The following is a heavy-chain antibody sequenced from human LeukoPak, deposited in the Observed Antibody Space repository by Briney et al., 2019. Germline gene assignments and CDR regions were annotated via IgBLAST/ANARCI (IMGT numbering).Heavy chain of an antibody. D-gene: IGHD4-17*01. Sequence: GESLKISCKGSGYSFTSYWIGWVRQMPGKGLGWMGIIYPGDSDTRYSPSFQGQVTISADKSISTAYPQWSSLKASDTAMYYCARGMTTVTAYYYGMDVWGQGTTVTVSS. V-gene: IGHV5-51*01. CDR3: ARGMTTVTAYYYGMDV. CDR1: GYSFTSYW. J-gene: IGHJ6*02. CDR2: IYPGDSDT.